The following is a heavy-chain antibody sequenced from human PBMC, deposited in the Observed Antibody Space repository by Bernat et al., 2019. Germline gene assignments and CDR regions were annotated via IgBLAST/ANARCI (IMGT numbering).Heavy chain of an antibody. CDR1: GIIVSNYF. CDR2: LYTGGTA. V-gene: IGHV3-66*01. Sequence: DVQLVQSGGDLVQPGGSLRLSCAASGIIVSNYFMTWVRQAPGKGLECISILYTGGTAYYADSVKGRFIISRDISRNTLHLQMSSLRSEDTAVYYCAKGGGTSGYEFDSWGQGTLVTVSS. CDR3: AKGGGTSGYEFDS. J-gene: IGHJ4*02. D-gene: IGHD3-22*01.